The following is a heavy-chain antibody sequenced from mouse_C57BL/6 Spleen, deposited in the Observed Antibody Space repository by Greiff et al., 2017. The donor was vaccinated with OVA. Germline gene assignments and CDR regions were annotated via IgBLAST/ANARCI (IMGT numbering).Heavy chain of an antibody. Sequence: QVQLQQSGPELVKPGASVKISCKASGYALSSSWMNWVKQRPGKGLEWIGRIYPGDGDTNYNGKFKGKATLTADKSSSTAYMQLSSLTSEDSAVYFCAHYYGSEAWFAYWGQGTLVTVSA. CDR2: IYPGDGDT. J-gene: IGHJ3*01. D-gene: IGHD1-1*01. CDR1: GYALSSSW. CDR3: AHYYGSEAWFAY. V-gene: IGHV1-82*01.